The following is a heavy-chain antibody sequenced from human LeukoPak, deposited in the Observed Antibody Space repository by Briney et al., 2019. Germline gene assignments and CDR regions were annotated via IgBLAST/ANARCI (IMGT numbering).Heavy chain of an antibody. CDR1: GGSISSSSYY. CDR2: IYYSGST. Sequence: PSETLSLTCTVSGGSISSSSYYWGWIRQPPGKGLEWIGSIYYSGSTYYNPSLKSRVTISVDTSENQFSLKLSSVTAADTAVYYXXXXXXXGXKEASDDAFDIWGQGTMVTVSS. V-gene: IGHV4-39*01. J-gene: IGHJ3*02. CDR3: XXXXXXGXKEASDDAFDI.